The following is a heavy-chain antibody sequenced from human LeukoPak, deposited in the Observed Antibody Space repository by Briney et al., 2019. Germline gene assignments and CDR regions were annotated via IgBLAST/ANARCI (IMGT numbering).Heavy chain of an antibody. V-gene: IGHV4-59*01. J-gene: IGHJ5*02. CDR2: IYYSGST. CDR1: GGSISSYY. Sequence: PSETLSLTCTVSGGSISSYYWSWIRQPPGKGLEWIGYIYYSGSTNYNPSLKSRVTISVDTSKNQSSLKLSSVTAADTAVYYCARGRKYDFWSGYPYNWFDPWGQGTLVTVSS. CDR3: ARGRKYDFWSGYPYNWFDP. D-gene: IGHD3-3*01.